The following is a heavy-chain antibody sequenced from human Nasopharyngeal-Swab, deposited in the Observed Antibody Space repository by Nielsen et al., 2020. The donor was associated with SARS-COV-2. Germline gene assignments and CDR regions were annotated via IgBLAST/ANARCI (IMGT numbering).Heavy chain of an antibody. V-gene: IGHV4-34*01. J-gene: IGHJ5*02. CDR3: ARGNRNNWFDP. CDR2: INHSGST. Sequence: ESLKISCAVYGGSFSGYYWSWIRQPPGKGLEWIGEINHSGSTNYNPSLKSRVTISVDTSKNQFSLKLSSVTAADTAVYYCARGNRNNWFDPWGQGTLVTVSS. CDR1: GGSFSGYY.